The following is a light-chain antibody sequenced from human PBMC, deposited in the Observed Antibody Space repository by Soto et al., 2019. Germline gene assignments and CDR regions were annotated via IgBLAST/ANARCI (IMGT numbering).Light chain of an antibody. V-gene: IGKV1-5*01. J-gene: IGKJ4*01. CDR3: HQDHINPPT. Sequence: MTQSPATLSVSPGERATITCRASQSINRWLAWYQQKPGKAPKLLIFGASSLESGVPSRCSGGGTGTDFTLTISSLQAEDVVTYYWHQDHINPPTFGGGTKVDIK. CDR2: GAS. CDR1: QSINRW.